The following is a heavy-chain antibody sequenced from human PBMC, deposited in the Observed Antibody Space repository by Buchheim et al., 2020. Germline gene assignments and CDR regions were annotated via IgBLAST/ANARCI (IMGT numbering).Heavy chain of an antibody. CDR2: INHNSGGT. CDR3: ARDHRGTGGSCPNY. CDR1: GYTFTGYY. D-gene: IGHD2-15*01. J-gene: IGHJ4*02. Sequence: QVQLVQSGAEVKKPGASVKVSCKASGYTFTGYYMHWVRQAPGQGLEWMGWINHNSGGTNYAQKFQGRVTMTRDTSISTAYMDLSRLRSDDTAVYYCARDHRGTGGSCPNYWGQGTL. V-gene: IGHV1-2*02.